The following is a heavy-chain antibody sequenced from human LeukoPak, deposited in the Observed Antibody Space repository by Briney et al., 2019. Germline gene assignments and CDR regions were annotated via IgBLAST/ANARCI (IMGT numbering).Heavy chain of an antibody. CDR3: ARYSGDYVFDY. Sequence: GGSLRLSCAASGFTFSDYYMSWIRQAPGKGLEWVSYISSSGTTIYYADSVKGRLTISRDNAKNSLYLQMNSLRAEDTAVYYCARYSGDYVFDYWGQGTLVTVSS. D-gene: IGHD4-17*01. CDR1: GFTFSDYY. J-gene: IGHJ4*02. CDR2: ISSSGTTI. V-gene: IGHV3-11*01.